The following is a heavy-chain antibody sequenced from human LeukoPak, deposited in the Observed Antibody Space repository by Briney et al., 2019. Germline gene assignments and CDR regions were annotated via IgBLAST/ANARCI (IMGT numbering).Heavy chain of an antibody. CDR2: IKQDGSEK. CDR1: GFTFSNYW. V-gene: IGHV3-7*03. D-gene: IGHD4-17*01. Sequence: PGGSLRLSCAASGFTFSNYWMSWVRQAPGKGLEWVANIKQDGSEKYYVDSVKGRFTISRDNARNSLYLQMNSLRAEDTAVYYCARKGGYHGDYFDSWGQGTLVTVSS. J-gene: IGHJ4*02. CDR3: ARKGGYHGDYFDS.